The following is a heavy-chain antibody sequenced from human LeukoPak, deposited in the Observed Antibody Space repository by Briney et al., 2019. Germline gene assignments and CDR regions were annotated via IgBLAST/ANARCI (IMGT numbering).Heavy chain of an antibody. CDR1: GDSISSFY. D-gene: IGHD1-26*01. V-gene: IGHV4-59*01. CDR3: ARAHPPRGTSRY. CDR2: IYNDGTT. J-gene: IGHJ4*02. Sequence: PSETLSLTCTVSGDSISSFYWNWFRQPPGKGLEWIGYIYNDGTTKYNPSLGSRVYMSVDTSNDNFSLKMHSVAAADTAVYYCARAHPPRGTSRYWGQGILVTVSS.